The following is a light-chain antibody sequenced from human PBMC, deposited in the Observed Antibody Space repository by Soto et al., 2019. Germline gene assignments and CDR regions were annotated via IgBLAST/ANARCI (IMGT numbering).Light chain of an antibody. CDR1: QSVPGNY. V-gene: IGKV3-20*01. CDR2: GDS. CDR3: HQYTSPPST. Sequence: EIVLTQSPGTLSLSPGERATLSCRASQSVPGNYLAWFQQKPGQAPRLLIFGDSSMAPAIPDRFSVSGSGTDFTLAISRLESEACAIYYYHQYTSPPSTVGRGTRV. J-gene: IGKJ1*01.